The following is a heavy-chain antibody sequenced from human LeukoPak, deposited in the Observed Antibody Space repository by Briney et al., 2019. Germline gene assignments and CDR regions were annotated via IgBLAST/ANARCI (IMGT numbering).Heavy chain of an antibody. CDR3: AKDPTHYRVWDYYETIGLSY. CDR2: IRYDGSNK. V-gene: IGHV3-30*02. Sequence: PGGSLRLSCAASGFPFSSYGMHWVRQAPGKGLEWVAFIRYDGSNKYYADSVKGRFTISRDNSKNTLNLQMNSLRAEDTAVYYCAKDPTHYRVWDYYETIGLSYWGQGTLVTVSS. CDR1: GFPFSSYG. J-gene: IGHJ4*02. D-gene: IGHD3-22*01.